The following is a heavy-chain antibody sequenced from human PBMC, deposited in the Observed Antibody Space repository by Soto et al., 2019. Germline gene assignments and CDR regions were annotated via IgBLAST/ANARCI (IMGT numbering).Heavy chain of an antibody. CDR2: ISGSGGST. D-gene: IGHD3-10*01. CDR1: GFNFSSYA. V-gene: IGHV3-23*01. CDR3: AKGDLMVRVYDAFDI. J-gene: IGHJ3*02. Sequence: PVGSLRLSCAASGFNFSSYAMSWVRQAPGKGLEWVSAISGSGGSTYYADSVKGRFTISRDNSKNTLYLQMNSPRAEDTAVYYCAKGDLMVRVYDAFDIWGQGTMVTVSS.